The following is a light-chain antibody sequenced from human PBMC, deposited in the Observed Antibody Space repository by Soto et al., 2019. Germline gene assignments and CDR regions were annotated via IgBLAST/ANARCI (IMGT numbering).Light chain of an antibody. J-gene: IGLJ2*01. CDR1: NSNIGAGYD. V-gene: IGLV1-40*01. CDR2: GDT. Sequence: QSVLTQPPSVSGAPGQRVTISCTGSNSNIGAGYDVNWYQHLPGTAPKLLIYGDTIRPSGVPDRFSGSKSATSASLAIAGLQVEDEGDYYFQSYDSSLSGPVLFGGATKLTVL. CDR3: QSYDSSLSGPVL.